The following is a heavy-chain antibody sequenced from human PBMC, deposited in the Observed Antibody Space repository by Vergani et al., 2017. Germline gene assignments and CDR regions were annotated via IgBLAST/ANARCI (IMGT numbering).Heavy chain of an antibody. CDR2: IRPKTDGETT. D-gene: IGHD2-15*01. J-gene: IGHJ3*02. V-gene: IGHV3-15*01. CDR3: TTDNQQSSLRNCSVTNCYGGVFDI. CDR1: GFTFSSAW. Sequence: EVQPVESGGGLVKPGGSLRLSCTTSGFTFSSAWMSWVRQAPGKGLEWVARIRPKTDGETTDYAAPVKGRFTISRDDSKNTLYLQMNSLKTEDTAVYYCTTDNQQSSLRNCSVTNCYGGVFDIWGQGTVVTVSS.